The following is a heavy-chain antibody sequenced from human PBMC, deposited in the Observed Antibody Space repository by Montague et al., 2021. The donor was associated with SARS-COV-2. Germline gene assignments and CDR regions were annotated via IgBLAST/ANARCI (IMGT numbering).Heavy chain of an antibody. Sequence: SETLSLTCTVSGATISSDYWSWIRQSPGKGLEWIGYMSYSGSATYNSSLESRVAISRDTSKNQFSLTLIPATAADTAIYYCARTSDPSNFDSTGYYGAFDFWGQGTTVIVSS. CDR2: MSYSGSA. CDR1: GATISSDY. CDR3: ARTSDPSNFDSTGYYGAFDF. V-gene: IGHV4-59*01. D-gene: IGHD3-22*01. J-gene: IGHJ3*01.